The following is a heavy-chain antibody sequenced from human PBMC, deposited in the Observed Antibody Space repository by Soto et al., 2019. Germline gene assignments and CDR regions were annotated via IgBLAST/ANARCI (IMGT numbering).Heavy chain of an antibody. CDR3: ATTPSYDSSGYYHPTIDY. CDR2: IYYSGST. D-gene: IGHD3-22*01. J-gene: IGHJ4*02. CDR1: GGSISSSSYY. V-gene: IGHV4-39*01. Sequence: ETLSLTCTVSGGSISSSSYYWGWIRQPPGKGLEWIGSIYYSGSTYYNPSLKSRVTISVDTSKNQFSLKLSSVTAADTAVYYCATTPSYDSSGYYHPTIDYWGQGTLVSV.